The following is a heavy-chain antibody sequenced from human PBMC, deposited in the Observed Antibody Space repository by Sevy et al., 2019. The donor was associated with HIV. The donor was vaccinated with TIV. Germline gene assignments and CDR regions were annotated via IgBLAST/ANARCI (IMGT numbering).Heavy chain of an antibody. CDR2: ISHDGTNT. D-gene: IGHD1-26*01. J-gene: IGHJ4*02. V-gene: IGHV3-30*14. CDR3: AVGEGFFLY. CDR1: RFAFSSYA. Sequence: GGSLRLSCAASRFAFSSYAVHWVRQAPGKGLEWVAFISHDGTNTNNGASGKGRFTISRDNSRNTLHLDISSLRVEDTAVYYCAVGEGFFLYWGQGTLVTVSS.